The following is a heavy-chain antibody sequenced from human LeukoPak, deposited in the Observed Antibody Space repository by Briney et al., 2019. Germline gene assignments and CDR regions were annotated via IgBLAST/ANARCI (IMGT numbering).Heavy chain of an antibody. CDR3: ARDHSYYFGSETSTLDV. J-gene: IGHJ6*02. CDR2: IYYTGSV. Sequence: SETLSLTCTVSGAPISTAGYCWTWIRQTPGEGLEWIGYIYYTGSVDYNPSLKSRLSISLDTSKNQFSLKLNSVTAADTAVYYCARDHSYYFGSETSTLDVWGQGTAVTVSS. V-gene: IGHV4-30-4*01. CDR1: GAPISTAGYC. D-gene: IGHD3-10*01.